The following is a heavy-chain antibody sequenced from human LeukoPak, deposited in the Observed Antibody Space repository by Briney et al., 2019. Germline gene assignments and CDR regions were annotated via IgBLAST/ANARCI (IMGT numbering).Heavy chain of an antibody. V-gene: IGHV5-51*01. J-gene: IGHJ3*02. D-gene: IGHD3-22*01. CDR3: ARVTNYYDSRRAFDI. Sequence: GESLKISCKGSGYSFTSYWIGWVRQMPGKGLEWMEIIYPGDSDTRYSPSFQGQVTISADKSISTAYLQWSSLKASDTAMYYCARVTNYYDSRRAFDIWGQGTMVTVSS. CDR2: IYPGDSDT. CDR1: GYSFTSYW.